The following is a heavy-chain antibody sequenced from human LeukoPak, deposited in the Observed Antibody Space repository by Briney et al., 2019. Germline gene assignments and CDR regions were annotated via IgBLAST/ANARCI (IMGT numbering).Heavy chain of an antibody. V-gene: IGHV3-21*01. CDR1: GFTLSSYS. J-gene: IGHJ5*02. CDR3: ARDGVEFYNWFDP. Sequence: GGSLRLSCAASGFTLSSYSMNWVRQAPGKGLEWVSSISSSSSYRYYADSVKGRFTISRDNAKNSLYLQMNSLRAEDTAVYYCARDGVEFYNWFDPWGQGTLVTVSS. CDR2: ISSSSSYR. D-gene: IGHD2-21*01.